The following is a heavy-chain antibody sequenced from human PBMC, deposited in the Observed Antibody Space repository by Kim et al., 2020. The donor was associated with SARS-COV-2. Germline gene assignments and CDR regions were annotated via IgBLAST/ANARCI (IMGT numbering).Heavy chain of an antibody. CDR1: GFSLSTSGVG. D-gene: IGHD4-17*01. CDR2: IYWDDDK. J-gene: IGHJ3*02. Sequence: SGPTLVNPTQTLTLTCTFSGFSLSTSGVGVGWIRQPPGKALEWLALIYWDDDKRYSPSLRSRLTITKDASKNQVVLTMTNMDPVDTGTYYCAHNRYETTVTKAAAQDAFDIWGQGTMVTVSP. CDR3: AHNRYETTVTKAAAQDAFDI. V-gene: IGHV2-5*02.